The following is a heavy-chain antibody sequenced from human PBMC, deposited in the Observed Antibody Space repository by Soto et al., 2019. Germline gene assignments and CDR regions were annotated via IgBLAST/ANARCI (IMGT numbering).Heavy chain of an antibody. Sequence: PGGSLRLSCAASGFTFSSYAMHWVRQAPGKGLEWVAVISYDGSNKYYADSVKGRFTISRDNSKNTLYLQMNSLRAEDTAVYYCARENGRGMYFDYWGQGTLVTVS. CDR2: ISYDGSNK. V-gene: IGHV3-30-3*01. D-gene: IGHD3-16*01. CDR3: ARENGRGMYFDY. J-gene: IGHJ4*02. CDR1: GFTFSSYA.